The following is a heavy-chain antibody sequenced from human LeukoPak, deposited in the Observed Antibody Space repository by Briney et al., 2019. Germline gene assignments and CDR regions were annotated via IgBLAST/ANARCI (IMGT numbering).Heavy chain of an antibody. J-gene: IGHJ4*02. CDR2: IIPIFGTA. V-gene: IGHV1-69*06. D-gene: IGHD2-2*01. CDR3: ASGKVRVVPAATGAPFDY. CDR1: GGTFSSYA. Sequence: SVKVSCKASGGTFSSYAISWVRQAPGQGLEWMGGIIPIFGTANYAQKSQGRVTITADKSTSTAYMELSSLRSEDTAVYYCASGKVRVVPAATGAPFDYWGQGTLVTVSS.